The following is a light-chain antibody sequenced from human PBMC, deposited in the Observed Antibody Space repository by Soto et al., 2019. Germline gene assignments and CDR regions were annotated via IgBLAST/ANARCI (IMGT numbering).Light chain of an antibody. CDR2: AAS. Sequence: DIMMTQSPDSLAVSLVEIATVTFKSIQTVLHTSNNRNYLAWYQQRPGQSPRLLMYAASDRATGVPARFSGSGSGTEFTLTIDRLQSEDFAVYYCQQYAQRWTFGQGTKVDIK. J-gene: IGKJ1*01. V-gene: IGKV4-1*01. CDR1: QTVLHTSNNRNY. CDR3: QQYAQRWT.